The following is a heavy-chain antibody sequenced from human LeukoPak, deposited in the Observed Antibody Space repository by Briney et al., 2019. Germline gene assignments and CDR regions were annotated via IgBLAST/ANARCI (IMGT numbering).Heavy chain of an antibody. V-gene: IGHV3-20*04. CDR1: GFTFDDYG. CDR3: ARADDYYDSSGYNDAFDI. D-gene: IGHD3-22*01. J-gene: IGHJ3*02. Sequence: PGGSLRLSCAASGFTFDDYGMSWVRQAPGKGLEWVSGINWNGGSTGYADSVKGRFTISRDSAKNSLYLQMNSLRAEDTALYYCARADDYYDSSGYNDAFDIWGQGTMVTVSS. CDR2: INWNGGST.